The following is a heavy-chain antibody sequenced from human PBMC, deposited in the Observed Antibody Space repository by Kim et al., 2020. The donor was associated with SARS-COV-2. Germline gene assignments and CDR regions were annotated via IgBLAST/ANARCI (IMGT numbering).Heavy chain of an antibody. CDR1: GVTVSSNY. J-gene: IGHJ3*01. Sequence: GGSLRLSCAASGVTVSSNYMSWVRQAPGRGLKGVAFIDPDGTPFYEDPVKGRFTISRDHSKNTLYFHLNPLKAEATAVYYFPRPNRGENEAFDLWGQGT. CDR3: PRPNRGENEAFDL. CDR2: IDPDGTP. V-gene: IGHV3-53*01. D-gene: IGHD3-10*01.